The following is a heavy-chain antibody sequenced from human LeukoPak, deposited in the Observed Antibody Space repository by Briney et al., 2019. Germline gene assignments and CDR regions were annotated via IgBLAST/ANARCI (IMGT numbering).Heavy chain of an antibody. J-gene: IGHJ4*02. V-gene: IGHV3-30*19. CDR1: GFTFSTYG. CDR3: ARGSGSYDSYYFDY. Sequence: GGSLRLSCAASGFTFSTYGMHWVRQAPGKGLEWVAVISYDGSNKYYADSVKGRFTISRDNSKNTLYLQMNSLRAEDTAVYYCARGSGSYDSYYFDYWGQGTLVTVSS. CDR2: ISYDGSNK. D-gene: IGHD1-26*01.